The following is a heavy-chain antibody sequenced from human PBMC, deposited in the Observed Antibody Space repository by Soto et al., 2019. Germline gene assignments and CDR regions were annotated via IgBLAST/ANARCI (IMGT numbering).Heavy chain of an antibody. V-gene: IGHV3-23*01. CDR3: AKAEGITIFGVVTTHFDY. J-gene: IGHJ4*02. Sequence: GGSLRLSCAGSGFTFSNYAMSWVRQAPGKGLAWVSAISGSGGSTYYADSVKGRFTISRDNSKNTLYLQMNSLRAEDTAVYYCAKAEGITIFGVVTTHFDYWGQGTLVTVSS. CDR1: GFTFSNYA. D-gene: IGHD3-3*01. CDR2: ISGSGGST.